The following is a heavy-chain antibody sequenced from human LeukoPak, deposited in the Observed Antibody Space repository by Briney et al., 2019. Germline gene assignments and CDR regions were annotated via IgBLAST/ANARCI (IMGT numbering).Heavy chain of an antibody. CDR1: GFTFRGYA. CDR2: ISYGDGTA. D-gene: IGHD5-12*01. V-gene: IGHV3-23*01. CDR3: AKDRGYTGYDSGGIDF. J-gene: IGHJ4*02. Sequence: GGSLRLSCAASGFTFRGYAMNWVRQSPGKGLEWVSSISYGDGTAFYAGSVKGRFTVSRDNSRSTLYLQMASLRAEDTAVYYCAKDRGYTGYDSGGIDFWGQGTLVTVSS.